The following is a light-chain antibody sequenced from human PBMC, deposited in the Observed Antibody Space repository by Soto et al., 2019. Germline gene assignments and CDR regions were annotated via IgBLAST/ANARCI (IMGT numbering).Light chain of an antibody. CDR2: DVS. CDR1: SSDVGDYNY. CDR3: CSFAGSYTFWV. J-gene: IGLJ3*02. Sequence: QSVLTQPRSVSGSPGQSVTISCTGTSSDVGDYNYVSWYQQYPGKAPKLVIYDVSKRPSGVPDRFSGSKSGNTASLTISGLQPEDEADYYCCSFAGSYTFWVFGGGTKVTVL. V-gene: IGLV2-11*01.